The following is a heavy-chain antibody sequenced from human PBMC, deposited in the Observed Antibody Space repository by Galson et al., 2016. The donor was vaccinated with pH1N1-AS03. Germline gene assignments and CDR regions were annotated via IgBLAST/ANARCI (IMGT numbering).Heavy chain of an antibody. CDR2: IMYDGNRK. CDR1: GFTFVRYK. D-gene: IGHD3-16*01. Sequence: SLRLSCAASGFTFVRYKLHWVRQAPGKGLEWVAVIMYDGNRKYYADSVNGRFTISRHNTKNTLYLQMDSLRPEDTAIYYCARDYYERDSDYYSAAGSWGLGALVTVSS. V-gene: IGHV3-30-3*01. CDR3: ARDYYERDSDYYSAAGS. J-gene: IGHJ4*02.